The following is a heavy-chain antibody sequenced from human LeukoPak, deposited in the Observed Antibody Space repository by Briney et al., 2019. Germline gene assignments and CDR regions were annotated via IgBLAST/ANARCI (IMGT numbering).Heavy chain of an antibody. J-gene: IGHJ4*02. CDR3: AKDRISGQGGAARILDY. D-gene: IGHD6-6*01. Sequence: AGSLRLSCRAPDSNIGTYAVTWVRQVPGKGLEWVSGMSRGGVSTYYARSVQGRFTISRDTSKNTFYLEMNSLGADDTALYYCAKDRISGQGGAARILDYWGQGILVTVSS. CDR2: MSRGGVST. CDR1: DSNIGTYA. V-gene: IGHV3-23*01.